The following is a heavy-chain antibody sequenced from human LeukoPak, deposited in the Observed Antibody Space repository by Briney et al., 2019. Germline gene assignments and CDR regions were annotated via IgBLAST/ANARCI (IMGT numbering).Heavy chain of an antibody. D-gene: IGHD1-1*01. V-gene: IGHV1-69*06. Sequence: SVQVSCKASGGSFRRYAFAWVRQAPGQGLEWMGGIMPVLDTGSYAQGFQGRVTITADRSTSTAYMELRSLRPEDTALYYCAARDNGNDLLSYHAMDVWGNGTTVTVSS. J-gene: IGHJ6*04. CDR2: IMPVLDTG. CDR3: AARDNGNDLLSYHAMDV. CDR1: GGSFRRYA.